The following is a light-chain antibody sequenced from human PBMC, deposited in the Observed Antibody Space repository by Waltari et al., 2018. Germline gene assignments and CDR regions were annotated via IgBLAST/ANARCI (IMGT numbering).Light chain of an antibody. V-gene: IGLV1-47*01. CDR2: RNN. CDR1: IANPGRNY. J-gene: IGLJ1*01. CDR3: ASWDESHYV. Sequence: QSVLTQPPSASETPGQRVIISCSGSIANPGRNYLSLYQPPPGTAPKLLIYRNNQRPSGVPDRFSGSKSGTSASLAISGLRSEDEGVYYCASWDESHYVFGSGTRVTVV.